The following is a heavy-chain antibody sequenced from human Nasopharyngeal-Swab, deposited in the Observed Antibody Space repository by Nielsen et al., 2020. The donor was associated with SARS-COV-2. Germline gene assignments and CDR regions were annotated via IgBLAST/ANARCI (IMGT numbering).Heavy chain of an antibody. V-gene: IGHV4-4*02. CDR2: IYHSGST. D-gene: IGHD2-15*01. J-gene: IGHJ4*02. CDR3: ARAGPPYCSGGSCYYFDY. CDR1: GGSISSSNW. Sequence: GTLSLTCAVSGGSISSSNWWSWVRQPPGKGLEWIGEIYHSGSTNYNPSLKSRVTISVDKSKNQFSLKLSSVTAADTAVYYCARAGPPYCSGGSCYYFDYWGQGTLVTVSS.